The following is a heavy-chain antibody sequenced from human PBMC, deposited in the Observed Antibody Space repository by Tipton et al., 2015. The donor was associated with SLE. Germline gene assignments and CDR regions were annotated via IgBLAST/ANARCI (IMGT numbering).Heavy chain of an antibody. CDR2: IYYSGST. J-gene: IGHJ6*02. Sequence: TLSLTCTVSGGSISSYYWSWIRQPPGKGLEWIGYIYYSGSTNYNPSLKSRVTISVDTSKNQFSLKLSSVTAADTAVYYCARDTLKKVYDGMDGWGQGTRVTVSS. CDR1: GGSISSYY. V-gene: IGHV4-59*01. CDR3: ARDTLKKVYDGMDG.